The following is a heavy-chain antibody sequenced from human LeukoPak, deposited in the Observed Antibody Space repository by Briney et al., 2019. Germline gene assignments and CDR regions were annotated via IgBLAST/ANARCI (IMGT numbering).Heavy chain of an antibody. V-gene: IGHV3-49*04. Sequence: GGSLRLSCIGSGFTFGDYAMSWVRQAPGKGLEWVGFIRSKPYGGTTECAASVKGRFTISRDESKSIAYLHMNSLKSEDTAVYFCTRATDYSDSSGYYYFFDSWGQGTLVTVSS. D-gene: IGHD3-22*01. CDR3: TRATDYSDSSGYYYFFDS. J-gene: IGHJ4*02. CDR2: IRSKPYGGTT. CDR1: GFTFGDYA.